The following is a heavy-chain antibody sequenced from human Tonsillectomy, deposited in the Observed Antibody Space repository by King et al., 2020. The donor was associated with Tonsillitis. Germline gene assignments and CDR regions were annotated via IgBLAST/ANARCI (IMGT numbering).Heavy chain of an antibody. CDR1: GGSMSSSNYC. CDR3: ARLTTSLVSWVGE. CDR2: IYYSGST. D-gene: IGHD1-26*01. J-gene: IGHJ4*02. Sequence: LQLQESGPGLVKPSETLSLTCTVSGGSMSSSNYCWGWIRQPPGKGLEWIGSIYYSGSTHSNPSLKSRVTLSLDTSKNHFSLKLSSVTAADTAVYYCARLTTSLVSWVGEWGQGTLVTVSS. V-gene: IGHV4-39*07.